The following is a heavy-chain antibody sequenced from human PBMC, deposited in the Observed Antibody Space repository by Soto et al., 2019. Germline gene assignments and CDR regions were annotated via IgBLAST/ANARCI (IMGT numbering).Heavy chain of an antibody. D-gene: IGHD6-19*01. CDR1: GFTFSGSA. CDR3: TRRSIGSGSGNFDY. J-gene: IGHJ4*02. V-gene: IGHV3-73*02. Sequence: EVQLVESGGGLVQPGGSLKLSCAASGFTFSGSAMHWVRQASGKGLEWVGRIRSKANSYATAYAASVKGRFTISRDDSKNTAYLQMNSLKTEDTAVYYSTRRSIGSGSGNFDYWGQGTLVTVSS. CDR2: IRSKANSYAT.